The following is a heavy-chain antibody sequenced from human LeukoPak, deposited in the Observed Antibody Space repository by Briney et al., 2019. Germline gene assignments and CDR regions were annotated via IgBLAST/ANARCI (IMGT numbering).Heavy chain of an antibody. CDR3: ARGPQNRYCSGGSCYPFDY. V-gene: IGHV4-34*01. J-gene: IGHJ4*02. CDR1: GGSINNYY. CDR2: INHSGST. Sequence: KPSETLSLTCTVSGGSINNYYWSWIRQPPGKGLEWIGEINHSGSTNYNPSLKSRVTISVDTSKNQLSLKLSSVTAADTAVYYCARGPQNRYCSGGSCYPFDYWGQGTLVTVSS. D-gene: IGHD2-15*01.